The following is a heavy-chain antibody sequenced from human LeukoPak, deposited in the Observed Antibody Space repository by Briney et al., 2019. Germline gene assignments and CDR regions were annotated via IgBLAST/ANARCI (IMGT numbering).Heavy chain of an antibody. CDR2: IYYSGST. CDR3: ARDRAGFDY. V-gene: IGHV4-59*12. J-gene: IGHJ4*02. CDR1: GGSISSYY. D-gene: IGHD3-10*01. Sequence: SETLSLTCTVSGGSISSYYWSWIRQPPGKGLEWIGYIYYSGSTNYNPSLKSRVTISVDTSKNQFSLKLSSVAAADTAVYYCARDRAGFDYWGQGTLVTVSS.